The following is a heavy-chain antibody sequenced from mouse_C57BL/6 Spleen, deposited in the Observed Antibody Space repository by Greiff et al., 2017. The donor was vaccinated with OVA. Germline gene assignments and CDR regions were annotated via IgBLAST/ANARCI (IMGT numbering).Heavy chain of an antibody. CDR2: IYPGSGST. D-gene: IGHD2-5*01. CDR3: ASAYDSNYLDY. V-gene: IGHV1-55*01. J-gene: IGHJ2*01. Sequence: QVQLQQPGAELVKPGASVKMSCKASGYTFTSYWITWVKQRPGQGLEWIGDIYPGSGSTNYNEKFKSKATLTVDTSSSTPSMQLSSLTSEDSAVYYCASAYDSNYLDYWGQGTTLTVSS. CDR1: GYTFTSYW.